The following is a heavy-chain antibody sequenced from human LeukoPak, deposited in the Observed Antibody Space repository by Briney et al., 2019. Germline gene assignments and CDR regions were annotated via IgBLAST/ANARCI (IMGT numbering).Heavy chain of an antibody. V-gene: IGHV3-21*01. CDR2: ISGSSNYI. CDR1: GFTFSSYT. Sequence: GGSLRLSCAASGFTFSSYTMNWVRLAPGKGLEWVSSISGSSNYIYYADSVKGRFTISRGNAKNSLYLQMNSLRVEDTAVYYCARDESGDNDAFDIWGQGTMVTVSS. D-gene: IGHD2-21*01. CDR3: ARDESGDNDAFDI. J-gene: IGHJ3*02.